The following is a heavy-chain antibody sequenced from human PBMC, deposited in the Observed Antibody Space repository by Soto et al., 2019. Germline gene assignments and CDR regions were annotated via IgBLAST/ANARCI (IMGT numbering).Heavy chain of an antibody. CDR1: GGSIISSGYY. J-gene: IGHJ4*02. D-gene: IGHD6-19*01. CDR3: ARHMAVASFDY. V-gene: IGHV4-39*01. Sequence: SETLSLTCTVSGGSIISSGYYWGWIRQPPGKGLEWIGSIYYSGSTYYNPSLKSRVTISVDTSKNQFSLKLSSVTAADTAVYYCARHMAVASFDYWGQGTLVTVSS. CDR2: IYYSGST.